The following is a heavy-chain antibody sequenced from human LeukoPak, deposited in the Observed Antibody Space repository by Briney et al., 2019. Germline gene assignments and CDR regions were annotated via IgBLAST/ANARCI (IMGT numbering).Heavy chain of an antibody. J-gene: IGHJ5*02. CDR3: AKDSPGWFDP. CDR1: GFTFDDYA. Sequence: GGSLRLSCAASGFTFDDYAMHWVRQAPGKGLEWVSGISWNSGSIGYADSVKGRFTISRDNAKNSLYLQMNSLRAEDTASYYCAKDSPGWFDPWGQGTLVTVSS. V-gene: IGHV3-9*01. CDR2: ISWNSGSI.